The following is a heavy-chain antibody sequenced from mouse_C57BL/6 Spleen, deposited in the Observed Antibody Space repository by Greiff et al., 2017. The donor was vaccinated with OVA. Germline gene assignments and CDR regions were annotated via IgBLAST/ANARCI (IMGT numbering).Heavy chain of an antibody. CDR2: INPNNGGT. D-gene: IGHD1-1*01. CDR1: GYTFTDYY. CDR3: ARKLLRRAPAYFDV. J-gene: IGHJ1*03. Sequence: VQLQQSGPELVKPGASVKISCKASGYTFTDYYMNWVKQSHGKSLEWIGDINPNNGGTSYNQKFKGKATLTVDKSSSTAYMELRSLTSEDSAVYYCARKLLRRAPAYFDVWGTGTTVTVSS. V-gene: IGHV1-26*01.